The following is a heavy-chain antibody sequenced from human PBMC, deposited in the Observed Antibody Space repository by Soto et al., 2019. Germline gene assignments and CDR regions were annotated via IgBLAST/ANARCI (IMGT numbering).Heavy chain of an antibody. Sequence: GESLTISGTCSGYSFTHYWIGWVRQMPGKGLEWMGIIYPGDSDTRYSPSFQGQVTISADKSISTAYLQWSSLKASDTAMYYCARGTVSSDFDYWGQGTLVPVSS. V-gene: IGHV5-51*01. CDR1: GYSFTHYW. D-gene: IGHD4-17*01. J-gene: IGHJ4*02. CDR2: IYPGDSDT. CDR3: ARGTVSSDFDY.